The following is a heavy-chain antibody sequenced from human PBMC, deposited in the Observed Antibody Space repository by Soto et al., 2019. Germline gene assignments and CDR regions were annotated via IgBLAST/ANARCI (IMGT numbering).Heavy chain of an antibody. CDR1: GGSISSGGYY. CDR2: IYYSGST. D-gene: IGHD6-13*01. J-gene: IGHJ6*02. V-gene: IGHV4-31*03. Sequence: QVQLQESGPGLVKPSQTLSLTCTVSGGSISSGGYYWSWIRQHPGKGLEWIGYIYYSGSTYYNPSPQRRVTTTADTSKKQHSPQLRTVATAATAALYYSASSSWAPSYYYYYGMDVWGQGTTVTVSS. CDR3: ASSSWAPSYYYYYGMDV.